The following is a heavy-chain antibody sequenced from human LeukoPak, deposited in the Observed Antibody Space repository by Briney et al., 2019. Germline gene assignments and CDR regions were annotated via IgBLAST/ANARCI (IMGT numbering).Heavy chain of an antibody. Sequence: PGGSLRLSCAASGFTFSNYAMSWVRQAPGKGLEWVSGISGDGGSTYYADSVKGRFTISRGSSENALYLQMNGLRAEDTAVYYCAKTSKYSTTWYDYWGQGTLVTVSS. J-gene: IGHJ4*02. V-gene: IGHV3-23*01. D-gene: IGHD6-13*01. CDR3: AKTSKYSTTWYDY. CDR2: ISGDGGST. CDR1: GFTFSNYA.